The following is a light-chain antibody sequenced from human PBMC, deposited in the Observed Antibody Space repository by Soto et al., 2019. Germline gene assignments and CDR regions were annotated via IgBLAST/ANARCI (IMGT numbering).Light chain of an antibody. J-gene: IGLJ2*01. Sequence: QSALTQPASVSGSPGQSITISCTGTSSDVGGYNYVSWYQQHPGKAPKLLIYDVNNRPSGVSNRFSGSKSGNTASLTISGLQAEDEADYYWTSYTTTSTVIFGGGTKLTVL. CDR3: TSYTTTSTVI. CDR1: SSDVGGYNY. V-gene: IGLV2-14*03. CDR2: DVN.